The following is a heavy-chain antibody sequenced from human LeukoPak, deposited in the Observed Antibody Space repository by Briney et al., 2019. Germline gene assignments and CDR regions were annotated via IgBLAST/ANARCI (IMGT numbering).Heavy chain of an antibody. Sequence: GGSLRLSCAASGFTFTTYWMAWVRQAPGKGLEWVANIKQDGSETYYMDSVEGRFTISRDNAKNTLFLQMDSLTDEDTAVYYCARVVAAVPDYWGQGTLVAVSS. V-gene: IGHV3-7*04. CDR2: IKQDGSET. CDR3: ARVVAAVPDY. CDR1: GFTFTTYW. D-gene: IGHD2-15*01. J-gene: IGHJ4*02.